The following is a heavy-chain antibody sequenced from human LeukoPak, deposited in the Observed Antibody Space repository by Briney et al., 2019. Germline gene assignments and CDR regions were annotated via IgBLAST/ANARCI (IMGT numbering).Heavy chain of an antibody. CDR3: ARVTADGSGSYSLYYWYFDL. CDR2: IIPIFGTA. J-gene: IGHJ2*01. D-gene: IGHD3-10*01. CDR1: GGTFSSYA. V-gene: IGHV1-69*13. Sequence: ASVKVSCKASGGTFSSYAISWVRQAPGQGLERMGGIIPIFGTANYAQKFQGRVTITADESTSTAYMELSSLRSEDTAVYYCARVTADGSGSYSLYYWYFDLWGRGTLVTVSS.